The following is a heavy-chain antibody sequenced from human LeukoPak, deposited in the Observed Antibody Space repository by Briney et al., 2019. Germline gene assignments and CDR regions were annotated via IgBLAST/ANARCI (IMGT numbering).Heavy chain of an antibody. D-gene: IGHD2-15*01. Sequence: PGGSLRLSCTVSGFTVGSNSMSWVRQAPGKGLEWVSFIYSDNTHYSDSVKGRFTISRDNSKNTLYLQMNSLRAEDTAVYYCARDQRYCSGGSCYPDWFDPWGQGTLVTVSS. J-gene: IGHJ5*02. CDR2: IYSDNT. V-gene: IGHV3-53*01. CDR3: ARDQRYCSGGSCYPDWFDP. CDR1: GFTVGSNS.